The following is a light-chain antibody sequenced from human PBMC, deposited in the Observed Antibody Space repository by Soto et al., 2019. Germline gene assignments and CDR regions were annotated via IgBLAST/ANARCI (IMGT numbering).Light chain of an antibody. CDR2: DVS. CDR3: SSYTSNRTYV. J-gene: IGLJ1*01. CDR1: SSDVGSYNY. V-gene: IGLV2-14*01. Sequence: QSALTQPASVSGSPGQSITISCTGTSSDVGSYNYVSWYQQHPGKAPKLLIYDVSDRPSGVVNRFSGSKSGNVASLTISGLQTEDEADYYCSSYTSNRTYVFGTGTKVTVL.